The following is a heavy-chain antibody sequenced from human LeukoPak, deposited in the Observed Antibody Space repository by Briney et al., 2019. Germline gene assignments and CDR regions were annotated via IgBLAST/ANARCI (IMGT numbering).Heavy chain of an antibody. CDR2: ISYRGST. Sequence: SETLSLTCTVSGGSISNRGGFYWSWIRQHPGNGLEWIGFISYRGSTYYNPSLKSRVSMSVDTSRSQFSLRLTSVTDEDTAVYYCARISQSSGGFYYWGQGSLVTVSS. D-gene: IGHD2-15*01. CDR3: ARISQSSGGFYY. CDR1: GGSISNRGGFY. J-gene: IGHJ4*02. V-gene: IGHV4-31*02.